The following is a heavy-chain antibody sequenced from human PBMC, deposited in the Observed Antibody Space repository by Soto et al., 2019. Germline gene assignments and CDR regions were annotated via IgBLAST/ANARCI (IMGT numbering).Heavy chain of an antibody. Sequence: GGSLRLSCAAAGFSFSSYAMSWVRQAPGKGLEWVSVIIGSGGNAYYADSVKGRFTISRDNSKNTLYLQMNSLRAEDTAIYYCAKETGFYYYYGMDVRGQGTTVTVSS. CDR2: IIGSGGNA. V-gene: IGHV3-23*01. J-gene: IGHJ6*02. CDR3: AKETGFYYYYGMDV. CDR1: GFSFSSYA.